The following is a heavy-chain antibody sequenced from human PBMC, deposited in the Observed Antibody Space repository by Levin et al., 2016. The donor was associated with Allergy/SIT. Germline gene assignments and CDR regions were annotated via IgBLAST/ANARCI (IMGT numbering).Heavy chain of an antibody. Sequence: WVRQAPGQGLEWMGWISAYNGNTNYAQKLQGRVTMTTDTSTSTAYMELRSLRSDDTAVYYCASPFRGYSYGSNGLAFDYWGQGTLVTVSS. J-gene: IGHJ4*02. V-gene: IGHV1-18*01. CDR3: ASPFRGYSYGSNGLAFDY. CDR2: ISAYNGNT. D-gene: IGHD5-18*01.